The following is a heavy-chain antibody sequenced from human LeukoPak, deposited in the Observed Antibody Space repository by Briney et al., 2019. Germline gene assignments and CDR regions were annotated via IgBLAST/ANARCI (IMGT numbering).Heavy chain of an antibody. J-gene: IGHJ4*02. D-gene: IGHD1-20*01. CDR2: INPNSGDT. CDR3: ARGNYNWMFDS. Sequence: ASVTVSCKASGYIFTDYYIHWVRQVPGQGPEWMGWINPNSGDTNSAQRFQGRVTMTRDTSISTAYMELSRLRSDDTAVYYCARGNYNWMFDSWGQGTLVTVSS. CDR1: GYIFTDYY. V-gene: IGHV1-2*02.